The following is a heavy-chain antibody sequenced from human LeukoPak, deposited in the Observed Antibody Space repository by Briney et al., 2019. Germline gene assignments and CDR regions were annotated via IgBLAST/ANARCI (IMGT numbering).Heavy chain of an antibody. CDR3: ARGVADLMRGRDSRWTYRGDYFDY. D-gene: IGHD6-19*01. Sequence: ASVKVSCKASGYTFTSYDINWVRQATGQGLEWMGWMNPNSGNTGYAQKFQGRVTMTRDMSTSTVYMELSSLRSEDTAVYYCARGVADLMRGRDSRWTYRGDYFDYWGQGTLVTVSS. CDR2: MNPNSGNT. CDR1: GYTFTSYD. V-gene: IGHV1-8*01. J-gene: IGHJ4*02.